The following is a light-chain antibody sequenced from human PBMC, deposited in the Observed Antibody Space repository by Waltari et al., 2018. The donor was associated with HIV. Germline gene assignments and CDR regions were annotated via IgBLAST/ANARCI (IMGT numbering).Light chain of an antibody. V-gene: IGLV2-14*03. CDR3: SSYTGHIAL. Sequence: QSALTQPASVSGSPGQSITISCSNDVGTFTYVSWYQQHPGKAPKVIIYDFNNRPSGVSNRFSGSKSGMTASLTISGLRIEDEADYYCSSYTGHIALFGGGTKLTVL. J-gene: IGLJ2*01. CDR1: NDVGTFTY. CDR2: DFN.